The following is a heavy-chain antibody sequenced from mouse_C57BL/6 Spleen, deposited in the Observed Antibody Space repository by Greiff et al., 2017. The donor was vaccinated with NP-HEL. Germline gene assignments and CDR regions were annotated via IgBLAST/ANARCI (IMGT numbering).Heavy chain of an antibody. V-gene: IGHV14-2*01. CDR1: GFNIKDYY. CDR3: VFGSSYVDWYCDV. Sequence: EVQLQQSGAELVKPGASVKLSCTASGFNIKDYYMHWVQQRTEQGLEWLGRIDPEDGETKYAPQFQGKATITADTSSNTAYRQLSSLTSEDTAVYYCVFGSSYVDWYCDVWGTGTTVTVSS. J-gene: IGHJ1*03. D-gene: IGHD1-1*01. CDR2: IDPEDGET.